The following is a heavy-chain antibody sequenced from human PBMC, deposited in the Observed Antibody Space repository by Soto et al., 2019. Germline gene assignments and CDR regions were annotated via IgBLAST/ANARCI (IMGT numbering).Heavy chain of an antibody. CDR3: ARFKRRSGSYYILFDY. Sequence: SETLSLTCAVYGGSFSGYYWSWIRQPPGKGLEWIGEINHSGSTNYNPSLKSRVTISVDTSKNQFSLKLSSVTAADTAVYYCARFKRRSGSYYILFDYWGQGTLVTVS. CDR1: GGSFSGYY. J-gene: IGHJ4*02. D-gene: IGHD3-10*01. CDR2: INHSGST. V-gene: IGHV4-34*01.